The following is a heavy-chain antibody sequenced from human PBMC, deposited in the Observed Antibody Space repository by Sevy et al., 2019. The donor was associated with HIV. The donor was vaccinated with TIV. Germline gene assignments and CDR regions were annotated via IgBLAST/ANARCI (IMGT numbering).Heavy chain of an antibody. J-gene: IGHJ4*02. Sequence: GGSLRLSCAASGFVFSSYTMNWVRQSPGKGLEWVSSISSSSRYICYADPVKGRFTISRDNARNSLYLQMNSLRAEDTAVYYCARDMAYGSGSIVYDYWGQGTLVTVSS. V-gene: IGHV3-21*01. D-gene: IGHD3-10*01. CDR2: ISSSSRYI. CDR1: GFVFSSYT. CDR3: ARDMAYGSGSIVYDY.